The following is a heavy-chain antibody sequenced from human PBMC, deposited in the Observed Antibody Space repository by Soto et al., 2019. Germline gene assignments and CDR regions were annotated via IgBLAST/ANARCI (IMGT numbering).Heavy chain of an antibody. V-gene: IGHV4-59*01. J-gene: IGHJ4*02. D-gene: IGHD3-16*01. CDR1: GGSISSYY. CDR2: TYHSGNP. Sequence: SETLSLTCTVSGGSISSYYWSWIRQPPGKALEWIGHTYHSGNPYYNPSLKSRVIISVDRSKNQFSLKLSSVTAADTAVYYCARSRGGYFDYWGQGTLVTV. CDR3: ARSRGGYFDY.